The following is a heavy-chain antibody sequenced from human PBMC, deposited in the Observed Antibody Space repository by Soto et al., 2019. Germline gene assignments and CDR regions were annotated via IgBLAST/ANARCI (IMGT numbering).Heavy chain of an antibody. CDR2: LYASGST. CDR3: AVLGDFHPSNHAMDA. V-gene: IGHV4-4*07. D-gene: IGHD3-10*01. Sequence: SETLSLTCTVSADFISSHSWRWIRQSAGKALEWIGRLYASGSTNYNPILKSRHTISVDTSKNQFSLKLSSVTAADTAVYYCAVLGDFHPSNHAMDAWGQGTTVTVS. J-gene: IGHJ6*02. CDR1: ADFISSHS.